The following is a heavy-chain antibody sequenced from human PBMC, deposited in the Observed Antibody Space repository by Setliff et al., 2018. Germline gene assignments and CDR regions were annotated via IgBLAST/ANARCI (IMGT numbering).Heavy chain of an antibody. CDR2: ISYSGNT. Sequence: SETLSLTCTVSGASIRSGTFYWSWIRLHPGKGLECIGYISYSGNTYYNPSFEGRLALSVDASMNQFSLRLNSVTAADSAIYYCARDRSALVRGVVHHNYFDPWGQGNKVTVYS. J-gene: IGHJ5*02. V-gene: IGHV4-31*03. CDR3: ARDRSALVRGVVHHNYFDP. CDR1: GASIRSGTFY. D-gene: IGHD3-10*01.